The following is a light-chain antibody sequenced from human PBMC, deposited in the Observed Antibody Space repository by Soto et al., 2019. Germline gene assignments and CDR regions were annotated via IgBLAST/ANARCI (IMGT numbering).Light chain of an antibody. Sequence: QSVLTXPPSVSGAPGQRVTISCTGSTSNIGTVYDVHWYRQLPGTAPKLLIYGNSNRPSGVPDRFSGSKSGTSASLAITGLQPEDEADYYCQSYDSSLSSYVFGTGTKVTVL. V-gene: IGLV1-40*01. J-gene: IGLJ1*01. CDR3: QSYDSSLSSYV. CDR2: GNS. CDR1: TSNIGTVYD.